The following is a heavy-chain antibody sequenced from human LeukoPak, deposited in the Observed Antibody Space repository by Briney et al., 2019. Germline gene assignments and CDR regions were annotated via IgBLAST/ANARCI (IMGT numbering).Heavy chain of an antibody. CDR1: GGSISSYY. CDR2: IYTSGST. V-gene: IGHV4-4*07. CDR3: AVRGVHHSSGWRWFDP. D-gene: IGHD6-19*01. Sequence: SETLSLTCTVSGGSISSYYWSWIRQPAGKGLEWIGRIYTSGSTNYNPSLKSRVTISVDTSKNQFSLKLSSVTAADTAVYYCAVRGVHHSSGWRWFDPWGQGTLVTVSS. J-gene: IGHJ5*02.